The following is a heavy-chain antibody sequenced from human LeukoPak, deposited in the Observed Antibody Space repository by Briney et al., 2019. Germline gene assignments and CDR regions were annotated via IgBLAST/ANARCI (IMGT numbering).Heavy chain of an antibody. V-gene: IGHV1-18*01. J-gene: IGHJ4*02. CDR1: GYTFTNNG. CDR2: ISAHNGNT. Sequence: ASVKVSCRASGYTFTNNGISWVRQAPGQGLEWLGWISAHNGNTNYAQTFQGRDTMASDTSTTTAYMELRSLTSADTAVYYCARGMGGSTFADFDSWGQGTLVTVSS. CDR3: ARGMGGSTFADFDS. D-gene: IGHD1-26*01.